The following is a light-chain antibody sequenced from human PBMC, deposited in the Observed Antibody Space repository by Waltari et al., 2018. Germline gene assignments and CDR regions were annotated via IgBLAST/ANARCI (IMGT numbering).Light chain of an antibody. CDR2: AAS. V-gene: IGKV1-39*01. CDR3: QQSYSTPRT. CDR1: QSISSY. Sequence: DIQMTQSPSSLSASVGDRVTITCRASQSISSYLNWYQQKPGKAPKLLIYAASILQRGVPSRFSGSGSGTDFTLTISSLQPEDFATYYCQQSYSTPRTVGQGTKLEIK. J-gene: IGKJ2*01.